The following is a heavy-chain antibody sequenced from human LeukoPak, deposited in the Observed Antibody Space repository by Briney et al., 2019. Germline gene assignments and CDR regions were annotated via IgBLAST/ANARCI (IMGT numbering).Heavy chain of an antibody. V-gene: IGHV4-34*01. CDR1: GGSFSGYY. CDR3: ARSGTCYYGSGSPELDY. D-gene: IGHD3-10*01. Sequence: SETLSLACAVYGGSFSGYYWSWIRQPPGKGLEWIGEINHSGSTNYNPSLKSRVTISVDTSKNQFSLKLSSVTAADTAVYYCARSGTCYYGSGSPELDYWGQGTLVTVSS. J-gene: IGHJ4*02. CDR2: INHSGST.